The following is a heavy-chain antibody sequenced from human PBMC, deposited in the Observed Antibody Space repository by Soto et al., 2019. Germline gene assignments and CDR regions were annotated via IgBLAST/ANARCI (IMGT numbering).Heavy chain of an antibody. CDR3: AIRFLEGVSPGCGMYV. Sequence: EVQLVQSGAEVKKPGEPLKISCKGSGYSFTSYWIGWLRQMPGKGLEWMGIIYPGDYDARYSPFFQGQVTISADKSISTAYLQWSNLKASDTALYYCAIRFLEGVSPGCGMYVWGQGTTVNVSS. D-gene: IGHD3-3*01. J-gene: IGHJ6*02. CDR1: GYSFTSYW. V-gene: IGHV5-51*01. CDR2: IYPGDYDA.